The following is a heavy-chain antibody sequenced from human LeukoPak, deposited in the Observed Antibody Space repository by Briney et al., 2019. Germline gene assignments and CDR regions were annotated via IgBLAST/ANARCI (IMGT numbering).Heavy chain of an antibody. J-gene: IGHJ5*02. CDR2: IYYSGST. Sequence: SETLSLTCTVSGGSISSYYWSWIRQPPGKGLEWIGYIYYSGSTNYNPSLKSRVTISVDTSKNQFSLKLSSVTAADTAVYYCARHKGAVRGAQQNWFDPWGQGTLVTVSS. D-gene: IGHD3-10*01. CDR1: GGSISSYY. CDR3: ARHKGAVRGAQQNWFDP. V-gene: IGHV4-59*08.